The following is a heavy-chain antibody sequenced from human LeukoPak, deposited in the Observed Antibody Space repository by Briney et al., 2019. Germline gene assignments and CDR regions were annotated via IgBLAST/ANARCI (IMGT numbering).Heavy chain of an antibody. CDR1: GGSISSTGYY. V-gene: IGHV4-39*01. CDR2: IYYSETT. D-gene: IGHD5/OR15-5a*01. Sequence: KPSETLSLTCTVSGGSISSTGYYWDWIRQPPGKGLEWIGSIYYSETTYYNSSLKSRVTISLNTSKNQSSLRLNSVTAADTAVYYCARQVSDYYYYYIDVWGKGATVTVSS. CDR3: ARQVSDYYYYYIDV. J-gene: IGHJ6*03.